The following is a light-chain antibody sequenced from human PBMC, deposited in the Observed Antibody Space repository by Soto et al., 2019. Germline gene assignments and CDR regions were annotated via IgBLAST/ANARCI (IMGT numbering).Light chain of an antibody. V-gene: IGKV1-5*03. Sequence: DIQMTQSPSTLSASVGDRVTITCRSSQSIGNWLSWYQQKPGKAPKLLIYKGSDLQSGVPSRFSGSGSGTKFTLTIASLQPDDFATYYCQQYETFSGTFGPGTKVDI. J-gene: IGKJ1*01. CDR3: QQYETFSGT. CDR2: KGS. CDR1: QSIGNW.